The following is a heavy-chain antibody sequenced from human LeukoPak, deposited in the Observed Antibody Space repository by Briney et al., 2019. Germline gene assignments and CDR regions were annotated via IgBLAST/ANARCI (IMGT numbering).Heavy chain of an antibody. Sequence: GGSLRLSCTASGFTFGDYAMSWFRQAPGKGLEWVGFIRSKAYGGTTEYAASVKGRFTISRDDSKSIAYLQMNSLKTEDTAVYHCTTEAYDSSGYYSPRYYYGMDVWGQGTTVTVSS. D-gene: IGHD3-22*01. CDR1: GFTFGDYA. CDR3: TTEAYDSSGYYSPRYYYGMDV. J-gene: IGHJ6*02. V-gene: IGHV3-49*03. CDR2: IRSKAYGGTT.